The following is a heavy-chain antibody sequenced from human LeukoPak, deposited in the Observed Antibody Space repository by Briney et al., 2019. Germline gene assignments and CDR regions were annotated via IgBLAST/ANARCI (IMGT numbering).Heavy chain of an antibody. CDR3: ARDKSYPIAAADAFDI. D-gene: IGHD6-13*01. Sequence: GSSVKVSCKASGGTFSSYAISWVRQAPGQGLEWMGWINTNTGNPTYAQGFTGRFVFSLDTSVSTAYLQISSLKAEDTAVYYCARDKSYPIAAADAFDIWGQGTMVTVSS. CDR2: INTNTGNP. J-gene: IGHJ3*02. CDR1: GGTFSSYA. V-gene: IGHV7-4-1*02.